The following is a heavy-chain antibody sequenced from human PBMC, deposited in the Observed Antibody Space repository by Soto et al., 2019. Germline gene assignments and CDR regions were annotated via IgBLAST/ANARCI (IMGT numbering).Heavy chain of an antibody. D-gene: IGHD6-19*01. V-gene: IGHV4-4*07. CDR3: ARDREAGYNFYYGMDV. CDR1: GADLNTYS. J-gene: IGHJ6*02. Sequence: SETLSLTCAVSGADLNTYSWTWLRQPAGKGLEWIGRIYTSASINYNPSLKGRVTLSVDTSTNQVSLRLASVTAADTAIYYCARDREAGYNFYYGMDVWGQGTTVTVSS. CDR2: IYTSASI.